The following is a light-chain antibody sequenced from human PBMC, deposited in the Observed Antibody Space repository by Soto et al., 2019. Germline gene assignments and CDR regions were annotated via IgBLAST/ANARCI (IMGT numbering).Light chain of an antibody. V-gene: IGKV3-15*01. J-gene: IGKJ1*01. CDR2: GAS. CDR3: QQYNKWPLT. CDR1: QSVSID. Sequence: TVMGESPSTLSVSPLERVTLSFMASQSVSIDLAWYQQTPGQAPRLLIYGASTRATGIPVRFSGSASGTEFTLTISSLQSEDFTVYYCQQYNKWPLTFGQGTKVDIK.